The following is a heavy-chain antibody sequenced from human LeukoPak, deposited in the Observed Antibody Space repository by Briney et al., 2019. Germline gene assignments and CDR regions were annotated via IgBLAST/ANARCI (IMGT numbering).Heavy chain of an antibody. CDR2: IKQDGSEK. CDR1: GFTFSSYW. D-gene: IGHD3-10*01. Sequence: GGSLRFSCAASGFTFSSYWMSWVRQAPGKGLEWVANIKQDGSEKYYVDSVKGRFTISRDNSKNTLYLQMNSLRAEDTAVYYCAKFMVRGVMAPFDYWGQGTLVTVSS. CDR3: AKFMVRGVMAPFDY. J-gene: IGHJ4*02. V-gene: IGHV3-7*03.